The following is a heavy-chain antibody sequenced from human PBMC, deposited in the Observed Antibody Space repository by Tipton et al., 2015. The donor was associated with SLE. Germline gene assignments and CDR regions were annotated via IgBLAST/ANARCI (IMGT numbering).Heavy chain of an antibody. Sequence: SLRLSCVASGLTVGDYDMHWVRQAPGKGLEWVSRITGDGSIIDYAESVKGRFTISRDNSKNSLYLEMNSLRSEDTALYYCAKDSLYGDYVFAYWGQGTLVTVSS. V-gene: IGHV3-43*02. CDR3: AKDSLYGDYVFAY. CDR2: ITGDGSII. J-gene: IGHJ4*02. CDR1: GLTVGDYD. D-gene: IGHD4-17*01.